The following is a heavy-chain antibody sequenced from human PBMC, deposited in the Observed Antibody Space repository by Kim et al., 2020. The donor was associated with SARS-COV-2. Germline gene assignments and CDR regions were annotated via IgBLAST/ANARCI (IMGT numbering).Heavy chain of an antibody. D-gene: IGHD5-18*01. CDR2: IYSGGTT. V-gene: IGHV3-53*01. CDR3: VREGYTYGPFQY. Sequence: GGSLRLSCAVSGFTVSNYYMSWVRQAPGKGLDWVSVIYSGGTTYYADSVKGRFTISRDNSKNTLYLQMNSLRAEDTAVYYCVREGYTYGPFQYWGQGSLV. J-gene: IGHJ4*02. CDR1: GFTVSNYY.